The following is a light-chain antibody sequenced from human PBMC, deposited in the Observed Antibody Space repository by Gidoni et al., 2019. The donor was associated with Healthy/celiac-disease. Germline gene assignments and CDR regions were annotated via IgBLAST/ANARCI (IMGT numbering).Light chain of an antibody. CDR1: QSVNSY. Sequence: DIVLTQSPATLSLSPGERATLSCRASQSVNSYLAWYQQKPGQAPRLLIYDASNRATGIPARFSGSGSGTDFTLTISSLEPEDFAVYYCQQRSNWLFTFGPGTKVDIK. CDR3: QQRSNWLFT. J-gene: IGKJ3*01. V-gene: IGKV3-11*01. CDR2: DAS.